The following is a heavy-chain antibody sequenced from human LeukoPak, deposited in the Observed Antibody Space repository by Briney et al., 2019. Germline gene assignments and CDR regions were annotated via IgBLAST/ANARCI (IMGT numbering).Heavy chain of an antibody. CDR3: ARVGYGDYDSDY. CDR2: ISYDGSNK. CDR1: GFAFSSYA. D-gene: IGHD4-17*01. J-gene: IGHJ4*02. V-gene: IGHV3-30*14. Sequence: GGSLRLSCAASGFAFSSYAMHWVRQAPGKGLEWVAVISYDGSNKYYADSVKGRFTISRDNSKNTLYLQMNSLRAEDTAVYYCARVGYGDYDSDYWGQGTLVTVSS.